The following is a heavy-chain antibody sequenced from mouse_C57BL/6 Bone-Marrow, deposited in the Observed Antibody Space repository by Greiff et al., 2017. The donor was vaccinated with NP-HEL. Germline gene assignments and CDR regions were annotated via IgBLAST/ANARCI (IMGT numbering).Heavy chain of an antibody. CDR2: IDPENGDT. Sequence: VQLQQSGAELVRPGASVKLSCTASGFNFKDDYMHWVKQRPEQGLEWIGWIDPENGDTEYASKFQGKATITADTSSNTAYLQLSSLTSEDNAVSYCATVITTEEADYWGQGTTLTVSS. CDR1: GFNFKDDY. J-gene: IGHJ2*01. V-gene: IGHV14-4*01. D-gene: IGHD1-1*01. CDR3: ATVITTEEADY.